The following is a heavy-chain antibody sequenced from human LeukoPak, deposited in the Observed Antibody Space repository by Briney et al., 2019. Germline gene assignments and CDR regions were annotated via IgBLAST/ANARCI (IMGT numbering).Heavy chain of an antibody. CDR1: SGSFSGYY. CDR2: INHSGST. J-gene: IGHJ4*02. Sequence: PSETLSLTCAVYSGSFSGYYWSWIRQPPGKGLEWIGEINHSGSTNYNPSLKSRVTISVDTSKNQFSLKLSSVTAADTAVYYCASRHYYDSSGYFRDYWGQGTLVTVSS. V-gene: IGHV4-34*01. CDR3: ASRHYYDSSGYFRDY. D-gene: IGHD3-22*01.